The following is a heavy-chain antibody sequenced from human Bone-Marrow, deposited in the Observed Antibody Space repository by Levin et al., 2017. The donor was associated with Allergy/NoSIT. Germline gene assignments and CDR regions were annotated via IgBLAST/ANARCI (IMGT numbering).Heavy chain of an antibody. D-gene: IGHD2-21*02. CDR3: AHETDCGGDCYVGWFDP. CDR2: IYWDDDK. J-gene: IGHJ5*02. Sequence: SGPTLVKPTQTLTLTCTFSGFSLSTSGVGVGWIRQPPGKALEWLALIYWDDDKRYSPSLKSRLTITKDTSKNQVVLTMTNMDPVDTATYYCAHETDCGGDCYVGWFDPWGQGTLVTVSS. CDR1: GFSLSTSGVG. V-gene: IGHV2-5*02.